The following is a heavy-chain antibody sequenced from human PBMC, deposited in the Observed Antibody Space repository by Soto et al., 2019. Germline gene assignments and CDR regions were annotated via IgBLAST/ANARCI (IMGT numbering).Heavy chain of an antibody. V-gene: IGHV1-2*04. J-gene: IGHJ5*02. D-gene: IGHD3-22*01. CDR1: GYTFTGYY. CDR3: ARDLGYYDSSGYYSNWFDP. CDR2: INPNSGGT. Sequence: ASVKVSCKASGYTFTGYYMHWVRQAPGQGLEWMGWINPNSGGTNYAQKFQDWVTMTRDTSISTAYMELSRLRSDDTAVYYCARDLGYYDSSGYYSNWFDPWGQGTLVTVSS.